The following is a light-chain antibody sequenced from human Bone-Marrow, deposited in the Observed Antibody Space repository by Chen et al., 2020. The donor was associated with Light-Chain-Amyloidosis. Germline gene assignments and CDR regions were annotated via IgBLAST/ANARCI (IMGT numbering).Light chain of an antibody. V-gene: IGKV4-1*01. CDR3: QHYYSTPVT. CDR2: WAS. J-gene: IGKJ4*01. Sequence: DFVMTPSPSSLAWALGAMETINCKPSQRVLDSSNKKNYLAWYQQKPGQSPRLLIYWASTRESGVPDRFSGSGSGTDFTLTISSLQAEDVAVYYCQHYYSTPVTFGGGTKVEIK. CDR1: QRVLDSSNKKNY.